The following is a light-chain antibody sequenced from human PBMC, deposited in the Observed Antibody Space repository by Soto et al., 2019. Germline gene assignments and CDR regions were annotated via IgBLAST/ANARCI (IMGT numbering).Light chain of an antibody. CDR3: QHYNSYPWT. J-gene: IGKJ1*01. V-gene: IGKV1-5*01. Sequence: DIQMTQSPSTLSASIGDRVTITCRASQTINNWLAWYQQKPGKAPNLLIYHASNLQTVVPSRFSGSAFGTEFTLTISSLQPDDFATYYCQHYNSYPWTFGQGTKVEIK. CDR2: HAS. CDR1: QTINNW.